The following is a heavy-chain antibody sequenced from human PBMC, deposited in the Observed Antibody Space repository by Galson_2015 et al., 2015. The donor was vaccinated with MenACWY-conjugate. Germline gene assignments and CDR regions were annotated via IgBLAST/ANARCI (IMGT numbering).Heavy chain of an antibody. J-gene: IGHJ4*02. Sequence: SVKVSCKASGYTFTSYAIHWVRQAPGQRLEWMGWINGDTGNTKYSQKFQGRVTITRDTSASTAYMELGSLRSEDTAVYYCARIQRVGGGVYYFDYWGQGTLVTVSS. CDR1: GYTFTSYA. D-gene: IGHD1-26*01. CDR2: INGDTGNT. V-gene: IGHV1-3*01. CDR3: ARIQRVGGGVYYFDY.